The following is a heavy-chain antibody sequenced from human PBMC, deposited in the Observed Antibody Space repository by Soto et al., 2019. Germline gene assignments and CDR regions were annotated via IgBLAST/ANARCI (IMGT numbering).Heavy chain of an antibody. CDR1: GYTFSNYG. Sequence: GASVKVSCKTSGYTFSNYGSTGVRQAPGQPLEWLGWISLYSDGTNYAKKFQGRVSMTTDTSKTTAYMELRSLRSDDTAVYYCARVVPGAEAWFGPWGQGTLVTVSS. D-gene: IGHD2-2*01. V-gene: IGHV1-18*01. CDR2: ISLYSDGT. J-gene: IGHJ5*02. CDR3: ARVVPGAEAWFGP.